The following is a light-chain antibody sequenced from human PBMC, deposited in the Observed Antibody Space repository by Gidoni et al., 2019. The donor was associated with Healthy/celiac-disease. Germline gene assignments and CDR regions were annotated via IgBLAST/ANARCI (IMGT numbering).Light chain of an antibody. V-gene: IGKV3-11*01. CDR3: QQRSNWLT. CDR1: QSVSSY. CDR2: DAS. J-gene: IGKJ4*01. Sequence: DIVLTQSPATLSLSPGDRATLSCRASQSVSSYLAWYQQKPGQAPRLLIYDASNRATGIPARFSGSGSGTDFTLTISSLEPEDFAVYYCQQRSNWLTFGGXTKVEIK.